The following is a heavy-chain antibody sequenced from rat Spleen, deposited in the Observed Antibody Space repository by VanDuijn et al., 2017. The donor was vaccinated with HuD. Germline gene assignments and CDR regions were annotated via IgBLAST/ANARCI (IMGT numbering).Heavy chain of an antibody. Sequence: EVQLVESGGGLVQPGRSLKLSCAASGFTFSDYNMAWVRQAPKKGLEWVATISYAGSSPYYRNSVKGRFTISRDNAKSTLYLQMDSLRSEDTATYYCARHNSGYGVMDAWGQGASVTVSS. CDR3: ARHNSGYGVMDA. CDR1: GFTFSDYN. J-gene: IGHJ4*01. D-gene: IGHD4-3*01. CDR2: ISYAGSSP. V-gene: IGHV5-7*01.